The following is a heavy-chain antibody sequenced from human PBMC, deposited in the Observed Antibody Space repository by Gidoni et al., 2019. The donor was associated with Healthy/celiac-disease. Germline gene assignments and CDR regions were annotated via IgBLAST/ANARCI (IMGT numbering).Heavy chain of an antibody. J-gene: IGHJ4*02. V-gene: IGHV4-31*03. CDR1: GGSIRSGGYY. Sequence: QVQLQESGPGLVKPSQTLSLTCTVSGGSIRSGGYYWSWIRQHPGKGLEWIGYIYYSGSTYYNPSLKSRVTISVDTSKNQFSLKLSSVTAADTAVYYCARDGYYDSKGGFDYWGQGTLVTVSS. D-gene: IGHD3-22*01. CDR2: IYYSGST. CDR3: ARDGYYDSKGGFDY.